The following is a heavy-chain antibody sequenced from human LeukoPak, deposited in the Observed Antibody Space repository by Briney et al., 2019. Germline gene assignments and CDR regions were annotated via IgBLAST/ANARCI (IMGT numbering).Heavy chain of an antibody. Sequence: GESLKISCQGLGYSFSMYWIGWVRHMPGKGLEWMGIIYPGDSDTRYSPSFQGQVTISADKSISTAYLQWSSLKASDTAMYYCARGDVDTAMVYFDYWGQGTLVTVSS. CDR2: IYPGDSDT. CDR3: ARGDVDTAMVYFDY. V-gene: IGHV5-51*01. CDR1: GYSFSMYW. J-gene: IGHJ4*02. D-gene: IGHD5-18*01.